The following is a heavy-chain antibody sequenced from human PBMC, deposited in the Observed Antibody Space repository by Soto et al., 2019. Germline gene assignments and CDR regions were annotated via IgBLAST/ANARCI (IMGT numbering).Heavy chain of an antibody. CDR2: ISYDGSNK. D-gene: IGHD6-13*01. Sequence: QAGGSLRLSCAASGFTFSSYAMHWVRQAPGKGLEWVAVISYDGSNKYYADSVKGRFTISRDNSKNTLYLQMNSLRAEDTAVYYCARDAIAAAGLSFDYWGQGNLVTVSS. CDR3: ARDAIAAAGLSFDY. J-gene: IGHJ4*02. CDR1: GFTFSSYA. V-gene: IGHV3-30-3*01.